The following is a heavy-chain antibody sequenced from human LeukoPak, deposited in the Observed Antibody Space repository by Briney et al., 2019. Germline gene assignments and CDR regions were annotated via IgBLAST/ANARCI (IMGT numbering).Heavy chain of an antibody. D-gene: IGHD3-3*01. CDR1: GFTFSSYG. Sequence: PGGSLRLSCAASGFTFSSYGMHWVRQAPGKGLEWVAFIRYDGSNKYYADSVKGRFTISRDNSKNTLHLQMNSLRAEDTAVYYCAKHPASGESGYHAFEYWGQGTLVTVSS. J-gene: IGHJ4*02. CDR2: IRYDGSNK. V-gene: IGHV3-30*02. CDR3: AKHPASGESGYHAFEY.